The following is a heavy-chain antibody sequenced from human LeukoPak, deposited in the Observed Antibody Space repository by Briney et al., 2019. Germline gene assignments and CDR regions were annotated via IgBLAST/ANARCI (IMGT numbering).Heavy chain of an antibody. CDR3: ARGGYSFAI. CDR2: IYYSGST. Sequence: PSETLSLTCTVSGGSISNYYWSWIRPPPGKGLEWIGYIYYSGSTNYNPSLKSRVTISVDTSKNQFSLKLSSVTAADTAVYYCARGGYSFAIWGQGTLVTVSS. J-gene: IGHJ4*02. D-gene: IGHD5-18*01. CDR1: GGSISNYY. V-gene: IGHV4-59*01.